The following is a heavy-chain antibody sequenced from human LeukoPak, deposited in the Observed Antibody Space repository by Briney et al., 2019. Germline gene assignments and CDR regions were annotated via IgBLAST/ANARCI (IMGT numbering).Heavy chain of an antibody. J-gene: IGHJ3*02. D-gene: IGHD4-17*01. V-gene: IGHV3-30*18. CDR3: AKVATVTTGEDAFDI. CDR1: GFTFSSYG. CDR2: ISYDGSNK. Sequence: GGSLRLSCAASGFTFSSYGMHWVRQAPGKGLEWVAVISYDGSNKYYADSVKGRFTISRDNSKNTLYLQMNSLRAEDTAVYYCAKVATVTTGEDAFDIWGQGTMVTVSS.